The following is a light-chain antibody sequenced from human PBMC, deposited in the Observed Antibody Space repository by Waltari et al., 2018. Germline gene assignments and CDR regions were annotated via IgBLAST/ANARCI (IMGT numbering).Light chain of an antibody. CDR2: EDS. Sequence: SYELTQPPSVSVSPGQTARITCSGYALPKKYAYWYQQNSGQAPVLVIYEDSKRPSGIPEGFTGSSSGTMATLTISGAQVEDEANYYCSSTDSSGNHHVVFSVGTKLTVL. J-gene: IGLJ2*01. CDR3: SSTDSSGNHHVV. V-gene: IGLV3-10*01. CDR1: ALPKKY.